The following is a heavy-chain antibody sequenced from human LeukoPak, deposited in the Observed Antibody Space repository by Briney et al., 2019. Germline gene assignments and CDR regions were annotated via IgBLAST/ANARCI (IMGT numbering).Heavy chain of an antibody. V-gene: IGHV3-48*04. CDR1: GFTFSSSA. CDR3: ARDVTYYGGDWFGP. J-gene: IGHJ5*02. CDR2: ISSGTSTI. Sequence: GGSLRLSCAASGFTFSSSAMNWVRQAPGKGLEWVSYISSGTSTIYYADSVKGRFTISRDNAKNSLYLQMNSLRAEDTAVYYCARDVTYYGGDWFGPWGQGTLVTVSS. D-gene: IGHD4-23*01.